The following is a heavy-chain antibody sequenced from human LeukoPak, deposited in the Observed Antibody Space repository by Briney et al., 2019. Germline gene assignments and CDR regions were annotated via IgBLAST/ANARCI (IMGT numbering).Heavy chain of an antibody. CDR2: IYYSGST. CDR1: RGSISSYY. D-gene: IGHD6-13*01. V-gene: IGHV4-59*08. J-gene: IGHJ4*02. Sequence: KASETLSLTCTVSRGSISSYYWSWIRQPPGKGLEWIGYIYYSGSTNYNPSLKSRVTISLDTSKKQYSLKLSSVTAADTAVYYCASGYSSSWYYWGQGTPATVSS. CDR3: ASGYSSSWYY.